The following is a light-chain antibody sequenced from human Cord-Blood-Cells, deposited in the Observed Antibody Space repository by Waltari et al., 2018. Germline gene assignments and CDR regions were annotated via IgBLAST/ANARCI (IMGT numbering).Light chain of an antibody. Sequence: QSALTQPASVSGSPGQSITISCTGTSSDVGSYNLVSWYQQHLGKAPKLMIYEGSKRPSGVSNRFSGSKSGNTSSLTISGLQAEDEADYYCCSYAGSRLVFGGGTKLTVL. CDR2: EGS. CDR1: SSDVGSYNL. V-gene: IGLV2-23*01. J-gene: IGLJ2*01. CDR3: CSYAGSRLV.